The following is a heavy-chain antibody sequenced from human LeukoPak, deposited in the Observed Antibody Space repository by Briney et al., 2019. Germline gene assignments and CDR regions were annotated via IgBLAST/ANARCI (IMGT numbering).Heavy chain of an antibody. CDR3: TTDPHVVFLGGGY. V-gene: IGHV3-15*01. Sequence: GGSLRLSCAASGFTFSNAWMSWVRQAPGKGLEWVGRIKRKTDGGTTDYAAPVKGRFTISRDDSKNTPYLQMNSLKTEDTAVYYCTTDPHVVFLGGGYWGQGTLVTVSS. D-gene: IGHD2/OR15-2a*01. J-gene: IGHJ4*02. CDR1: GFTFSNAW. CDR2: IKRKTDGGTT.